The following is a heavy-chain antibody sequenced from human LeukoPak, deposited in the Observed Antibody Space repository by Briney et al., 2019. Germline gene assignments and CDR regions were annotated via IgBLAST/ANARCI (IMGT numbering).Heavy chain of an antibody. CDR1: GGSISSSSYY. CDR2: IYYSGST. J-gene: IGHJ1*01. Sequence: PSETLSLTCTVSGGSISSSSYYWGWIRQPPGKGLERIGSIYYSGSTYYNPSLKSRVTISVDTSKNQFSLKLSSVTAADTAVYYCARGPLDTVTRVEYFQHWGQGTLVTVSS. V-gene: IGHV4-39*07. CDR3: ARGPLDTVTRVEYFQH. D-gene: IGHD4-17*01.